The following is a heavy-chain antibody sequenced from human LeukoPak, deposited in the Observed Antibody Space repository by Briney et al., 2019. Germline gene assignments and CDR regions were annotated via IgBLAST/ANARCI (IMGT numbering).Heavy chain of an antibody. CDR3: AKLEVGATDIDY. J-gene: IGHJ4*02. D-gene: IGHD1-26*01. CDR1: GVTSSSYV. CDR2: IRYDGSNK. Sequence: GESLRLSSAPSGVTSSSYVVNSVRQAPGKGLGGVAFIRYDGSNKYYADSVKGRFTISRDNSKNTLYLQMNSLRAEDTAVYYCAKLEVGATDIDYWGQGTLVTVSS. V-gene: IGHV3-30*02.